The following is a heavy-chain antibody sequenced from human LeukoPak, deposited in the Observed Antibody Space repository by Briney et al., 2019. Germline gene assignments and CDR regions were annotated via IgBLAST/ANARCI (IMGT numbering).Heavy chain of an antibody. D-gene: IGHD6-19*01. CDR3: AKGEQWLVRGYYFDY. CDR1: GFTFSSYA. CDR2: ISGSGGST. Sequence: GGSLRLSCAASGFTFSSYAMSWVRQAPGKGLEWVSAISGSGGSTYYADSVKGRFTISRDNSKNTLYLQMNSLRAEDTAVYYCAKGEQWLVRGYYFDYWGQGTLVTVSS. J-gene: IGHJ4*02. V-gene: IGHV3-23*01.